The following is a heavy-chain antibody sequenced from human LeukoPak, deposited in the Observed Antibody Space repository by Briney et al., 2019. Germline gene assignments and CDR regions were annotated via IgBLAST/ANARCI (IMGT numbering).Heavy chain of an antibody. V-gene: IGHV3-7*01. CDR3: AKDRAVFDY. D-gene: IGHD5-24*01. J-gene: IGHJ4*02. Sequence: GGSLRLSCTASGFTFSSYSMNWVRQAPGKGLEWVANIKQDGSERDYVDSVKGRFTISRDNAKNSLYLQMNSLRAEDTAVYYCAKDRAVFDYWGQGTLVTVSS. CDR1: GFTFSSYS. CDR2: IKQDGSER.